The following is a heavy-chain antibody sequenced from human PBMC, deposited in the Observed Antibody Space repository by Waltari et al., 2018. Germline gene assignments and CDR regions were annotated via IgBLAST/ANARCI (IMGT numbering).Heavy chain of an antibody. CDR2: INHSGST. CDR1: GGSFSGYY. V-gene: IGHV4-34*01. D-gene: IGHD3-9*01. J-gene: IGHJ4*02. CDR3: ARGDILTAYYFDY. Sequence: QVQLQQWGAGLLKPSETLSLTCAVYGGSFSGYYWSWIRQPPGKGLEWIGEINHSGSTNYNPSLKSRVTISVDTSKNQFSLKLSSVTAADTAVYYCARGDILTAYYFDYWGQGTLVIVSS.